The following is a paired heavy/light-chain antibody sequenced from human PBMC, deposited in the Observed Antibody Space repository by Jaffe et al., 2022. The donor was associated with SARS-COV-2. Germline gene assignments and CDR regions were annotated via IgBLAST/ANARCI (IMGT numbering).Light chain of an antibody. CDR2: ENG. V-gene: IGLV3-1*01. Sequence: SYELTQPPSVSVSPGQTASITCSGDELGNKYVCWYQQKPGQSPVLVIYENGKRPSGIPERFSGSISGNTATLTISGTQAMDEADYYCQAWHNRLSVFGTATKVTVL. CDR3: QAWHNRLSV. J-gene: IGLJ1*01. CDR1: ELGNKY.
Heavy chain of an antibody. V-gene: IGHV3-66*02. J-gene: IGHJ4*02. CDR1: GFTVSNNY. CDR3: ARVDDNSGYSDY. D-gene: IGHD3-22*01. CDR2: LYNDGTT. Sequence: EVQLVESGGGLVQPGGSLRLSCAASGFTVSNNYLNWVRQAPGKGLEWVSVLYNDGTTYYANSVKGRFTISRDNSKNTLYLQMHSLRVEDTAVYYCARVDDNSGYSDYWGQGTLVTVSS.